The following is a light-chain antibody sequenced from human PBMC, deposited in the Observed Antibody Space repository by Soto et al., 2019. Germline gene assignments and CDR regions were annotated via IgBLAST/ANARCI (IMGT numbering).Light chain of an antibody. V-gene: IGKV1-39*01. CDR2: AAS. CDR3: QQSYRTPYT. J-gene: IGKJ2*01. CDR1: QSISNY. Sequence: DIQMTQAPSSLSASVGDRVTITCRASQSISNYLNWYQQKPGKAPKLLIYAASSLQSGVPSRFSGSGSGTDFTLTISSLQPEDFATYYCQQSYRTPYTFGQGTNLELK.